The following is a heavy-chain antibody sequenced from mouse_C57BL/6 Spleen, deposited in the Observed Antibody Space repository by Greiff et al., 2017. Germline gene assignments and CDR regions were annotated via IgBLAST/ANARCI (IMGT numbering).Heavy chain of an antibody. V-gene: IGHV1-50*01. CDR1: GYTFTSYW. J-gene: IGHJ4*01. CDR3: ARKGFIPHLGYYGSTPYYYAMDY. Sequence: QVQLQQPGAELVKPGASVKLSCKASGYTFTSYWMQWVKQRPGQGLEWIGEIDPSDSYTNYNQKFKGKATLTVDPSSSTAYMQLSSLTSEDSAVYYCARKGFIPHLGYYGSTPYYYAMDYWGQGTSVTVSS. D-gene: IGHD1-1*01. CDR2: IDPSDSYT.